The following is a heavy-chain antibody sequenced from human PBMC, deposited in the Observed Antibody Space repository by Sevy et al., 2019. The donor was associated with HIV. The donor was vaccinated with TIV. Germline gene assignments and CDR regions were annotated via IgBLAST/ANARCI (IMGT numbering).Heavy chain of an antibody. CDR3: ARPLDYYDSSAYSN. D-gene: IGHD3-22*01. J-gene: IGHJ4*02. CDR1: GFTFSYYD. Sequence: GGSLRLSCAASGFTFSYYDMHWVRQAPGQGLEWVSSISSGSSYIKYADSMKGRFTISRDNAKNSLYLQMNSLRAEDTAVYYCARPLDYYDSSAYSNWGQGTLVTVSS. V-gene: IGHV3-21*01. CDR2: ISSGSSYI.